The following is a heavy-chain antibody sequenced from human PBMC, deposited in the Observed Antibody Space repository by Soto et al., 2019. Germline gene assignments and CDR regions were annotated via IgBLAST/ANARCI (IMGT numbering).Heavy chain of an antibody. D-gene: IGHD3-22*01. V-gene: IGHV4-39*02. CDR2: IYYRGST. CDR1: GDSISTSSYY. CDR3: ARAWDSSAYYGFDP. Sequence: QLQLQESGPGLVKPSETLSLTCTVSGDSISTSSYYWGWIRQPPGKGLEWIGYIYYRGSTYYNPSLKSRVTISVDTSKNHFSLKLSSVTAADTAVYYCARAWDSSAYYGFDPWGQGTLVTVSS. J-gene: IGHJ5*02.